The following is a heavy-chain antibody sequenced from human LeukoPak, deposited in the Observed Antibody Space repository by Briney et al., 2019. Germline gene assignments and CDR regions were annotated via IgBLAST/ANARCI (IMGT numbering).Heavy chain of an antibody. CDR1: EFPFSDSW. V-gene: IGHV3-7*03. Sequence: GGSLRLSCAVSEFPFSDSWMYWVRQAPGKGLEGGANIKKDGSGISYVDSVQGRFIISRDNAKNSLYLQMNSLRVEDTAVYFCAGGNSMNVWGKGTAVTVSS. CDR2: IKKDGSGI. D-gene: IGHD1/OR15-1a*01. CDR3: AGGNSMNV. J-gene: IGHJ6*04.